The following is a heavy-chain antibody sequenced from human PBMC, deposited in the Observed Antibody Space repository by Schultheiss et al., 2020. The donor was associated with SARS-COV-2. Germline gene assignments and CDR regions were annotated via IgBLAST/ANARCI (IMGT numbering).Heavy chain of an antibody. CDR1: GGSFSGYY. J-gene: IGHJ5*02. Sequence: SETLSLTCAVYGGSFSGYYWSWIRQPPGKGLEWIGEINHSGSTNDNPSLKSRVTISVDTSKNQFSLKLSSVTAADTAVYYCAREGNGRLSWFDPWGQGTLVTVSS. V-gene: IGHV4-34*01. CDR2: INHSGST. CDR3: AREGNGRLSWFDP. D-gene: IGHD2-8*01.